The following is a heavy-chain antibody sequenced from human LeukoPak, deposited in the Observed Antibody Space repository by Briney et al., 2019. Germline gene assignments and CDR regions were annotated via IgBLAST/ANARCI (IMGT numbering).Heavy chain of an antibody. CDR3: AREEAVGIIRVVDL. CDR2: INSGIE. CDR1: GFTFRNYA. D-gene: IGHD3-3*01. V-gene: IGHV3-23*01. Sequence: PGGSLRLSCAASGFTFRNYAMSWVRQAPGKGLEWVSAINSGIEYYADSVKGRFTISRDNSKNTLDLQMNNLRAEDTAVYYCAREEAVGIIRVVDLWGQGSLVTVSS. J-gene: IGHJ5*02.